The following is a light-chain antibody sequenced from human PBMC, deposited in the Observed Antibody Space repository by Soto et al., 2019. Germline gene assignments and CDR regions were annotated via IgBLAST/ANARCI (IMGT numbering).Light chain of an antibody. CDR1: QSISGY. J-gene: IGKJ1*01. V-gene: IGKV1-39*01. CDR3: QQSDSMPWT. CDR2: AAS. Sequence: DIQMTQSPSSLSASVGDRVTINCRASQSISGYLNRYQKKSGQAPRLLMYAASSLQSGVPSRFSGSGSGTDFTLTISSLQPEDSATYYCQQSDSMPWTFGQGTKVEIK.